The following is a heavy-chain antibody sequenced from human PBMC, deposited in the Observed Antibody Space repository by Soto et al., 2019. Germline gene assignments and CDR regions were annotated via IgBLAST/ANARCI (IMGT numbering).Heavy chain of an antibody. D-gene: IGHD5-18*01. Sequence: GASVKVSCKASGFTFTSSAVQWVRQARGQRLEWIGWIVVGSGNTNYAQKFQERVTITRDMSTSTAYMELSSLRSEDTALYYCAADGRIQLWLDYYYGMDVWGQGTTVTVSS. CDR1: GFTFTSSA. V-gene: IGHV1-58*01. CDR3: AADGRIQLWLDYYYGMDV. J-gene: IGHJ6*02. CDR2: IVVGSGNT.